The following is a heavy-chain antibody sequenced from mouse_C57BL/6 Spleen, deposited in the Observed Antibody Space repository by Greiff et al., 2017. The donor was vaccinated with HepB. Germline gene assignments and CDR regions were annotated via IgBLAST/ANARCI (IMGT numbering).Heavy chain of an antibody. CDR1: GFTFSDYG. D-gene: IGHD2-12*01. CDR2: ISSGSSTI. CDR3: ARARAYNYYVQYYFDD. J-gene: IGHJ2*01. V-gene: IGHV5-17*01. Sequence: EVHLVESGGGLVKPGGSLKLSCAASGFTFSDYGMHWVRQAPEKGLEWVAYISSGSSTIYYADTVKGRFTISRDNAKNTLFLQMTRMRSEDTAMYYCARARAYNYYVQYYFDDWGKGTTLTVSS.